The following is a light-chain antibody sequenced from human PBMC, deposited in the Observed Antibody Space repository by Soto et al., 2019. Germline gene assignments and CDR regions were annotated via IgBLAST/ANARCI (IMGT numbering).Light chain of an antibody. Sequence: QSVLTQPPSASGTPGQRVTISCSGSSSNIGSNYVYWYQQLPGTAPKLLIYRNNQRPSGVPDRFSGSKSGTSASLAISGLRSEDEAHYYCAAWDDSLSVVFGGGTKLTVL. CDR1: SSNIGSNY. V-gene: IGLV1-47*01. J-gene: IGLJ2*01. CDR3: AAWDDSLSVV. CDR2: RNN.